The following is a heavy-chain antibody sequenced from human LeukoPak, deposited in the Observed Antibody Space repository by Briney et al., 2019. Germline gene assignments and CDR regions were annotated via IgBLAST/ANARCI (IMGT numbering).Heavy chain of an antibody. CDR2: ISKDETNK. J-gene: IGHJ5*02. Sequence: PGGSLRLSCAASGFSFSTFGMHWVRQTPGKGLEWVSHISKDETNKYYADSVKGRFTISRDTSKNTLFLQMNSLRVEDTAVYYCARGVAAAYWSDPWGQGTLVTVSS. V-gene: IGHV3-30*03. D-gene: IGHD6-13*01. CDR3: ARGVAAAYWSDP. CDR1: GFSFSTFG.